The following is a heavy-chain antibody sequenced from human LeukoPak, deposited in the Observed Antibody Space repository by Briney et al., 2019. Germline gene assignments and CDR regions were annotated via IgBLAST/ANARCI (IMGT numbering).Heavy chain of an antibody. CDR1: GFTFSSYG. CDR2: IKQDGSEK. J-gene: IGHJ6*03. V-gene: IGHV3-7*01. Sequence: GGTLRLSCAASGFTFSSYGMSWVRQAPGKGLEWVANIKQDGSEKYYVDSVKGRFTISRDNAKNSLYLQMNSLRAEDTAVYYCARDYGDYFARYYYYYMDVWGKGTTVTVSS. D-gene: IGHD4-17*01. CDR3: ARDYGDYFARYYYYYMDV.